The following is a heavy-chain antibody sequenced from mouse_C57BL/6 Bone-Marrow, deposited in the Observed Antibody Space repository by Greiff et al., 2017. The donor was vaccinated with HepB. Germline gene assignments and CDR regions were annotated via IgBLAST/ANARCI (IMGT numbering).Heavy chain of an antibody. J-gene: IGHJ2*01. Sequence: VQVVESGAELVKPGASVKMSCKASGYTFTSYWITWVKQRPGQGLEWIGDIYPGSGSTNYNEKFKSKATLTVDTSSSTAYMQLSSLTSEDSAVYYCAREGKLLHFDYWGQGTTLTVSS. CDR3: AREGKLLHFDY. CDR1: GYTFTSYW. CDR2: IYPGSGST. D-gene: IGHD1-1*01. V-gene: IGHV1-55*01.